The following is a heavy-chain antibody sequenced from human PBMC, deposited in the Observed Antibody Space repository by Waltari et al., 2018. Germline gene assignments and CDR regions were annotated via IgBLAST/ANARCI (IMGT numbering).Heavy chain of an antibody. D-gene: IGHD2-21*01. CDR1: GFTFRSYS. J-gene: IGHJ3*02. CDR3: ARGGGAQAFDI. Sequence: EVQLVESGGGLVKPGGSLRLSCAASGFTFRSYSMNWVRQAPGKGLEWVSSISSSSSYIYYADSVKGRFTISRDNAKNSLYLQMNSLRAEDTAVYYCARGGGAQAFDIWGQGTMVTVSS. V-gene: IGHV3-21*01. CDR2: ISSSSSYI.